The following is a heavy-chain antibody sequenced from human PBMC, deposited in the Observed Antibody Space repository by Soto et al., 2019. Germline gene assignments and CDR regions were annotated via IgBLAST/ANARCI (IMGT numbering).Heavy chain of an antibody. CDR1: GGYISSGGYS. D-gene: IGHD6-13*01. Sequence: TLSLTCDVSGGYISSGGYSWSWIRTPPGKGLERIGYIYHSGSTNYSPSFQGHVTISADKSISTAYLQWSSLKASDTAMYYCARLQAAAGDNDLTFDYWGQGTLVTVSS. J-gene: IGHJ4*02. CDR3: ARLQAAAGDNDLTFDY. V-gene: IGHV4-30-2*01. CDR2: IYHSGST.